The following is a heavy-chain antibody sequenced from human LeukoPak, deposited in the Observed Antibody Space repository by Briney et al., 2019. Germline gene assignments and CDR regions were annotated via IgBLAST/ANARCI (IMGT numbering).Heavy chain of an antibody. CDR1: GFTFSSYA. Sequence: GGSLRLSCAASGFTFSSYAMSWVRQAPGKGLEWVSAISGSGGSTYYADSVKGRFTISRDNSKNRLYLQMNSLRAEDTAFYYCAKDGRDGYNLVPEHWGQGTLVTVSS. CDR2: ISGSGGST. J-gene: IGHJ4*02. D-gene: IGHD5-24*01. CDR3: AKDGRDGYNLVPEH. V-gene: IGHV3-23*01.